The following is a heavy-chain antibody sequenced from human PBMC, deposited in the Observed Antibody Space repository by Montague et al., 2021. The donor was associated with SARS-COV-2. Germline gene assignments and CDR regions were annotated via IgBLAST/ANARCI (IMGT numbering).Heavy chain of an antibody. CDR3: AHSRYYYYDSSGYRVYYFDY. CDR2: IYCDDDK. V-gene: IGHV2-5*02. D-gene: IGHD3-22*01. Sequence: PALVKPTQTLTLTRTFSGFSLSTSGVGVGWTRQPPGKALEWLALIYCDDDKRYSPSLKSRLTITKDTSKNQVVLTMTNMDPVDTAKYYCAHSRYYYYDSSGYRVYYFDYWGQGTLVTVSS. CDR1: GFSLSTSGVG. J-gene: IGHJ4*02.